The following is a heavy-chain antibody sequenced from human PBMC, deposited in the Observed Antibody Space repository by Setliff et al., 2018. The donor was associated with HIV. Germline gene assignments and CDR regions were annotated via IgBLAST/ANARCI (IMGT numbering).Heavy chain of an antibody. J-gene: IGHJ3*02. Sequence: GESLKISCRASGYDFTRYWIGWVRQMPGKGLEWMGIIYPGDFDTRYSPSFQGQVTISADKSISTASLQWNSLKASDTAMNYCATHTGNFHLHAFDIWGQGTTVTVSS. D-gene: IGHD1-26*01. CDR2: IYPGDFDT. V-gene: IGHV5-51*01. CDR1: GYDFTRYW. CDR3: ATHTGNFHLHAFDI.